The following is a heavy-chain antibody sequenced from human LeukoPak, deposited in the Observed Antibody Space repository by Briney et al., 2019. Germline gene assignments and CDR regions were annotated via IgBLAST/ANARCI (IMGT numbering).Heavy chain of an antibody. D-gene: IGHD2-21*02. V-gene: IGHV1-2*02. J-gene: IGHJ5*02. CDR2: INPNSGGT. CDR3: ARDPWGGDWGNNWFDP. Sequence: GASVKVSCKASGYTFTYYYMHWVRQAPGQGLEWMGWINPNSGGTNYAQKFQGRVTMTRDTSISTAYMELSRLRSDDTAGYYCARDPWGGDWGNNWFDPWGQGTLVTVSS. CDR1: GYTFTYYY.